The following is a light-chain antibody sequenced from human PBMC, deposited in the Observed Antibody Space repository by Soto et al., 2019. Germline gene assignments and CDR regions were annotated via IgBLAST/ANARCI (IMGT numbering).Light chain of an antibody. CDR1: QSVSSGY. V-gene: IGKV3-20*01. CDR2: ATS. CDR3: QQYGTSPPIT. J-gene: IGKJ5*01. Sequence: EIVLTQSPGALSLSPGERATLSCRASQSVSSGYLAWYQQKPGQAPRLLIFATSRRASGIPDRFSGGGSGTDFTLTMSTLEPEDFAVYYCQQYGTSPPITFGQGTRLEIK.